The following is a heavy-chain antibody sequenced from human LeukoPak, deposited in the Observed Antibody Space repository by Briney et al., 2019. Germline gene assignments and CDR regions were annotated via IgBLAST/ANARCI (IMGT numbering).Heavy chain of an antibody. CDR1: GFTFSTSW. CDR2: IRQDGSSK. V-gene: IGHV3-7*01. CDR3: ARDLSYFDY. Sequence: GGSLRLSCVASGFTFSTSWMTWVRQAPGKGLEWVANIRQDGSSKYYVDSVKGRFTISRDNAKNSLYLQMNSLRVEDTAAYYCARDLSYFDYWGQGALVTVSS. J-gene: IGHJ4*02.